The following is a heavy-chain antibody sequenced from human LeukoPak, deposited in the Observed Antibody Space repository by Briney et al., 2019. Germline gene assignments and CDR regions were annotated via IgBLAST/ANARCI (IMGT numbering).Heavy chain of an antibody. CDR1: GFTFSSYE. CDR3: ARDFYYGSGRYDY. V-gene: IGHV3-48*03. D-gene: IGHD3-10*01. CDR2: ISSSGSTI. Sequence: GGSLRLSCAASGFTFSSYEMNWVRQAPGKGLEWVSYISSSGSTIYYADSVKGRFAISRDNAKNSLYLQMNSLRAEDTAVYYCARDFYYGSGRYDYWGQGTLVTVSS. J-gene: IGHJ4*02.